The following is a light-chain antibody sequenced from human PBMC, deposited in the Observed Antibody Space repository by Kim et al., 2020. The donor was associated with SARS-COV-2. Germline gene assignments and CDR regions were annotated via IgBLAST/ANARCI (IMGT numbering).Light chain of an antibody. CDR3: QAWDSRGV. CDR2: QDS. V-gene: IGLV3-1*01. J-gene: IGLJ3*02. Sequence: SYELTQPPSVSVSPGQTASITCSGDKLGDKYACWYQQKPGQSPVLVIYQDSKRPSGIPERFSGSNSGNTATLTISGTQAMDEADYCCQAWDSRGVFGGGTQLTVL. CDR1: KLGDKY.